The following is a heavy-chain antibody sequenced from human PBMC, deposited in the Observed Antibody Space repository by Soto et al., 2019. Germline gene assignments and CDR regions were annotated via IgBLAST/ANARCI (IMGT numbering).Heavy chain of an antibody. J-gene: IGHJ4*02. CDR2: ISYDGSNK. CDR3: AKLPIYDSSGYCY. V-gene: IGHV3-30*18. Sequence: GGSLRLSCAASGFTFSSYGMHWVRQAPGKGLEWVAVISYDGSNKYYADSVKGRFTISRDNSKNTLYLRMNSLRAEDTAVYYCAKLPIYDSSGYCYWGQGTLVTVSS. D-gene: IGHD3-22*01. CDR1: GFTFSSYG.